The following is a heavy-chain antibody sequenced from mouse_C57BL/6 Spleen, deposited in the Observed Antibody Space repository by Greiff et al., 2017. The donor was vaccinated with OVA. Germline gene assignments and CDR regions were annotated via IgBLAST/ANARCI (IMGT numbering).Heavy chain of an antibody. D-gene: IGHD4-1*01. V-gene: IGHV1-15*01. J-gene: IGHJ3*01. CDR2: IDPETGGT. Sequence: QVQLQQSGAELVRPGASVTLSCKASGYTFTDYEMHWVKQTPVHGLEWIGAIDPETGGTAYNQKFKGKAILTADKSSSTAYMELRSLTSEASAVYYCTRGKFWDGIAYWGQGTLVTVSA. CDR3: TRGKFWDGIAY. CDR1: GYTFTDYE.